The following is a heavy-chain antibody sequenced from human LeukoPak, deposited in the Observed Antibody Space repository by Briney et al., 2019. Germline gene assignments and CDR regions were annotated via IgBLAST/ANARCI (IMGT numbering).Heavy chain of an antibody. Sequence: SETLSLTCTVSGYSISSGYYWGWIRQPPGKGLEWIGSIYHSGSTYYNPSLKSRVTISVDTSKNQFSLKLGSVTAADTAMYYCARISGSSRNFDYWGQGTLVTVSS. CDR2: IYHSGST. J-gene: IGHJ4*02. V-gene: IGHV4-38-2*02. CDR3: ARISGSSRNFDY. CDR1: GYSISSGYY. D-gene: IGHD1-26*01.